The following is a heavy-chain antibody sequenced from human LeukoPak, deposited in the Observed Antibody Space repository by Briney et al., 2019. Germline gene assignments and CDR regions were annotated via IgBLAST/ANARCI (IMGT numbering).Heavy chain of an antibody. CDR2: ISAYNGNT. CDR1: GYTFISYG. V-gene: IGHV1-18*01. J-gene: IGHJ4*02. CDR3: AREPEGGYYDSSGYYYSPRPFDY. Sequence: ASVKVSCKASGYTFISYGISWVRQAPGQGLEWMGWISAYNGNTNYAQKLQGRVTMTTDTSTSTVYMELRSLRSDDTAVYYCAREPEGGYYDSSGYYYSPRPFDYWGQGTLVTVSS. D-gene: IGHD3-22*01.